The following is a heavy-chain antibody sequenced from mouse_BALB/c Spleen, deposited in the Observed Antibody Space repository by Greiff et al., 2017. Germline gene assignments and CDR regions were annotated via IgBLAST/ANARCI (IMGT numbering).Heavy chain of an antibody. Sequence: VHVKQSGPELMKPGASVKISCKASGYSFTSYYMHWVKQSHGKSLEWIGYIDPFNGGTSYNQKFKGKATLTVDKSSSTAYMHLSSLTSEDSAVYYCARNLRYFDVWGAGTTVTVSS. V-gene: IGHV1S135*01. J-gene: IGHJ1*01. CDR2: IDPFNGGT. CDR3: ARNLRYFDV. CDR1: GYSFTSYY.